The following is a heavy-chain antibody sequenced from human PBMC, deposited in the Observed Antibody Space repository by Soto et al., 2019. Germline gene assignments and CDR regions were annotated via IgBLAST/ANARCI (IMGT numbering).Heavy chain of an antibody. CDR2: ISAYNGNT. V-gene: IGHV1-18*01. J-gene: IGHJ6*02. Sequence: ASVKVSCTASGYTFTSYVISWVRQAPGQGPEWMGWISAYNGNTNFAQRLQGRVTMTTDTSTSTAYMELRSLRSDDTAVYYCARVVATVAGPYGMDVWGQGTTVTVSS. D-gene: IGHD6-19*01. CDR3: ARVVATVAGPYGMDV. CDR1: GYTFTSYV.